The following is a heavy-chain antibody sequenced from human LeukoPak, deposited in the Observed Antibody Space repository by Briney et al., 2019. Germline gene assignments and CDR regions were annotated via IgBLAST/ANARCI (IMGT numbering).Heavy chain of an antibody. CDR1: GFTFSSYA. CDR3: ARPDLLTGHYFDY. Sequence: PGRSLRLSCAASGFTFSSYAMHWVRQAPGKGLEWVAVISYDGSNKYYADSVKGRFTISRDNSKNTLYLQMNSLRVEDTAVYYCARPDLLTGHYFDYWGQGILVTVSS. J-gene: IGHJ4*02. V-gene: IGHV3-30-3*01. CDR2: ISYDGSNK. D-gene: IGHD3-9*01.